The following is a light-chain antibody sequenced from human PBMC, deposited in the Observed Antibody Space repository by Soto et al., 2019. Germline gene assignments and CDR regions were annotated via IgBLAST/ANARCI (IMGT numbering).Light chain of an antibody. Sequence: EIVMTQSPATLSVSPGERATLSCRASQSVSSNLAWYQQKPGQAPRRLIYGASTRATGIPARFSGSGSGTEFTITISSLQYEDFAVYYCQQYNKWPPYTFGQGTKLEIK. J-gene: IGKJ2*01. CDR3: QQYNKWPPYT. V-gene: IGKV3-15*01. CDR1: QSVSSN. CDR2: GAS.